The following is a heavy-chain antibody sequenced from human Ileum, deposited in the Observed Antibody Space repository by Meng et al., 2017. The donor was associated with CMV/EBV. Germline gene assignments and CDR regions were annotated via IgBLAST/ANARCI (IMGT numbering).Heavy chain of an antibody. Sequence: QVQLLQSGAEVKKPGASVKISCKTSDYTFTDHNIGWVRQAPGQGLEWVGWISLGNGQTVYGHKVQGRVTVTTDTSTSTAYMELRSLRSDDTAMYYCARDVWGFDYWGQGTLVTVSS. CDR2: ISLGNGQT. J-gene: IGHJ4*02. V-gene: IGHV1-18*04. CDR3: ARDVWGFDY. D-gene: IGHD7-27*01. CDR1: DYTFTDHN.